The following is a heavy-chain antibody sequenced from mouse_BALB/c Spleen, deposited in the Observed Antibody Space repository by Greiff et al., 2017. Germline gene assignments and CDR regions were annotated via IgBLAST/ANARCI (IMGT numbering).Heavy chain of an antibody. V-gene: IGHV14-3*02. J-gene: IGHJ2*01. CDR3: ASRYGSSPFDY. Sequence: EVQLQESGAELVKPGASVKLSCTASGFNIKDTYMHWVKQRPEQGLEWIGRIDPVNGNTKYDPKFQGKATITADTSSNTAYLQLSSLTSEDTAVYYCASRYGSSPFDYWGQGTTLTVSS. CDR2: IDPVNGNT. D-gene: IGHD1-1*01. CDR1: GFNIKDTY.